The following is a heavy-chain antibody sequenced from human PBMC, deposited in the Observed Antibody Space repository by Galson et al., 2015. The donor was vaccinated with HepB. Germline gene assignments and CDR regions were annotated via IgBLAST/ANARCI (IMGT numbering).Heavy chain of an antibody. CDR2: IYSGGGT. CDR1: GFTVSSNS. CDR3: ARDGNGPFGY. Sequence: SLRLSCAASGFTVSSNSMNWVRQAPGKGLEWVSLIYSGGGTYYADSVKGRFTISRDNSKNTLSLQMNSLRVDDTAVYYCARDGNGPFGYWGQGTLVTVSS. D-gene: IGHD1-26*01. V-gene: IGHV3-53*01. J-gene: IGHJ4*02.